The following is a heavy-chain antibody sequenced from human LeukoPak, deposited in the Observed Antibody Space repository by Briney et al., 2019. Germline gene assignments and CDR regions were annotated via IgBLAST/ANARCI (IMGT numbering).Heavy chain of an antibody. Sequence: PGGSLRLSCAASGFTFSSYGMHWVRQAPGKGLEWVAFIRYDGSNKYYADSVKGRSTISRDNSKNTLYLQMNSLRAEDTAVYYCAKGAHPLDIVVVPAVTPWGQGTLVTVSS. CDR2: IRYDGSNK. CDR3: AKGAHPLDIVVVPAVTP. D-gene: IGHD2-2*03. V-gene: IGHV3-30*02. J-gene: IGHJ5*02. CDR1: GFTFSSYG.